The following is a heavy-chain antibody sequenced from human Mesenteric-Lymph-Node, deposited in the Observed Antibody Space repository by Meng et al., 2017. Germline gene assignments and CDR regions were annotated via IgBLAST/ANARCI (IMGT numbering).Heavy chain of an antibody. CDR2: INPNSGGT. D-gene: IGHD6-13*01. CDR1: GYTFTGYY. Sequence: ASVKVSCKASGYTFTGYYMHWVRQAPGQGLEWMGRINPNSGGTNYAQKFQGRVTMTRDTSISTAYMELSSLRSEDTAVYYCATVDFIAAAGTVRWFDPWGQGTLVTVSS. J-gene: IGHJ5*02. V-gene: IGHV1-2*06. CDR3: ATVDFIAAAGTVRWFDP.